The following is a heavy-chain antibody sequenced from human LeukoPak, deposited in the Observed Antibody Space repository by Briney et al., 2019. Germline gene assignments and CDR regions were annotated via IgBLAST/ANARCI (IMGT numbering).Heavy chain of an antibody. CDR1: GYTFTGYY. Sequence: ASVKVSCKASGYTFTGYYMHWVRQAPGQGLEWMGWINPNSGGTNYAQKFQGRVTMTRDTSISTAYMELSRLRSDDTAVYYCARHLPYSSSWYIGYYYYGMDVWGQGTTVTVSS. D-gene: IGHD6-13*01. J-gene: IGHJ6*02. V-gene: IGHV1-2*02. CDR3: ARHLPYSSSWYIGYYYYGMDV. CDR2: INPNSGGT.